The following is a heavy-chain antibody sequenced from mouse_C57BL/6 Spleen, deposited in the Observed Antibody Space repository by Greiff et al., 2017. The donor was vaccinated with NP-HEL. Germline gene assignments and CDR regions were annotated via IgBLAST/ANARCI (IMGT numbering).Heavy chain of an antibody. CDR1: GFTFSSYA. CDR3: ARDGNYYFDY. V-gene: IGHV5-4*01. Sequence: DVHLVESGGGLVKPGGSLKLSCAASGFTFSSYAMSWVRQTPEKRLEWVATISDGGSYTYYPDNVKGRFTISRDNAKNNLYLQMSHLKSEDTAMYYCARDGNYYFDYWGQGTTLTVSS. D-gene: IGHD2-1*01. J-gene: IGHJ2*01. CDR2: ISDGGSYT.